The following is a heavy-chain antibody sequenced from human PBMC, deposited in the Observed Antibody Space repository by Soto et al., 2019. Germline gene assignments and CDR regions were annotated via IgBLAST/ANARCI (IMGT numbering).Heavy chain of an antibody. J-gene: IGHJ3*02. CDR1: GNIFAGYW. CDR3: ARHGTSVDTFDI. Sequence: EVQLVQSPTEAKKQPGESLKISCKGPGNIFAGYWIGWVRQKPGKGLEWMGLIYPGDSDTRYSPSFQGQVTISADKSVNTAYLQWGSLKASDTAIYYCARHGTSVDTFDIWGQGTIVTVSS. D-gene: IGHD2-2*01. CDR2: IYPGDSDT. V-gene: IGHV5-51*01.